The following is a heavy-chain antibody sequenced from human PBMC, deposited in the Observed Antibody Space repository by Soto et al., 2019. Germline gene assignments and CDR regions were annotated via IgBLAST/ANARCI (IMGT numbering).Heavy chain of an antibody. Sequence: QVQMVESGGGVVQPGRSLRLSCAASGFTFSNYGMYWVRQAPGKGLEWVTGISYDGSNKYYADSVKGRFTISRDNSKNTLYLQMNSLRAEDTSVYYGANSSGYDPFDYWGQGTLVTVSS. CDR2: ISYDGSNK. J-gene: IGHJ4*02. CDR3: ANSSGYDPFDY. CDR1: GFTFSNYG. V-gene: IGHV3-30*18. D-gene: IGHD5-12*01.